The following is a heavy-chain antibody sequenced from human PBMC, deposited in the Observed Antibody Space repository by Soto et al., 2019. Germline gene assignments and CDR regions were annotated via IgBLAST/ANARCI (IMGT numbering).Heavy chain of an antibody. Sequence: QVQLVQSGAEVKKPGSSVKVSCKASGGTFSSYAISWVRQAPGQGLEWMGGIIPIFETANYAQKFQGRVTITADDPTNTAYMELSSLRSEDTAVYYCAREGSYYNSSGEFGYWGQGTLVTVSS. D-gene: IGHD3-22*01. CDR3: AREGSYYNSSGEFGY. CDR1: GGTFSSYA. V-gene: IGHV1-69*01. CDR2: IIPIFETA. J-gene: IGHJ4*02.